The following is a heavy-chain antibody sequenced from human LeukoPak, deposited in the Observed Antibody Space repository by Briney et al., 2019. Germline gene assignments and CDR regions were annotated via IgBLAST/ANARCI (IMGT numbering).Heavy chain of an antibody. CDR1: GGSISSYY. D-gene: IGHD2-15*01. V-gene: IGHV4-59*01. CDR3: ASAQLYCSGGSCYEPFDY. Sequence: PSETLSLTCTVSGGSISSYYWSWIRQPPGKGLEWIGYIYYSGSTNYNPSLKSRVTISVDTSKNQFSLKLSSVTAADTAVYYCASAQLYCSGGSCYEPFDYWGQGTLVTVSS. CDR2: IYYSGST. J-gene: IGHJ4*02.